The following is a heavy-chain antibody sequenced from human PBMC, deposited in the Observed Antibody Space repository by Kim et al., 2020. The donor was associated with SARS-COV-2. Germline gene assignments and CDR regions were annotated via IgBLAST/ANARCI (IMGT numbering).Heavy chain of an antibody. J-gene: IGHJ1*01. CDR1: GYSISSGYY. D-gene: IGHD4-17*01. CDR2: IYHSGST. Sequence: SETLSLTCTVSGYSISSGYYWGWIRQPPGKGLEWIGSIYHSGSTYYNPSLKSRVTISVDTSKNQFSLKLSSVTAADTAVYYCARSAYGDFYFQHWGQGTL. V-gene: IGHV4-38-2*02. CDR3: ARSAYGDFYFQH.